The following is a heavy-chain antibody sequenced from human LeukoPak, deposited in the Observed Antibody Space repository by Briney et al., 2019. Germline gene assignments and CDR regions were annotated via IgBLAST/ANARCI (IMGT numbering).Heavy chain of an antibody. J-gene: IGHJ4*02. V-gene: IGHV5-51*01. CDR3: ARLVSGSYSPFDY. CDR2: IYPLDSDT. CDR1: GYSFTNYW. Sequence: GESLKISCKGSGYSFTNYWIGWVRQMPGKGLEWMGIIYPLDSDTRYSPSFQGQVTISADKSISTAFLQWNSLKASDTAMYYCARLVSGSYSPFDYWGQGTLVTVSS. D-gene: IGHD1-26*01.